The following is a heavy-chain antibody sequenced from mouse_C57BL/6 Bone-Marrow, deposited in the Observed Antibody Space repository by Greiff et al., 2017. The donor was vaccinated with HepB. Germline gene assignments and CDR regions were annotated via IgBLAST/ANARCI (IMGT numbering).Heavy chain of an antibody. J-gene: IGHJ3*01. D-gene: IGHD2-12*01. Sequence: EVQLQQSGPELVKPGASVKISCKASGYTFTDYYMNWVKQSHGKSLEWIGDINPNNGGTSYNQKFKGTATLTVDKSSSTAYMELRSLTSEDSAVYYCAREGAYYSPFAYWGQGTLVTVSA. CDR2: INPNNGGT. V-gene: IGHV1-26*01. CDR1: GYTFTDYY. CDR3: AREGAYYSPFAY.